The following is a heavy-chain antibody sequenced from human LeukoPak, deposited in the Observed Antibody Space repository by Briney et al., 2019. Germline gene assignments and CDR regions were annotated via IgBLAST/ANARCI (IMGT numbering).Heavy chain of an antibody. CDR1: GXTISRNY. CDR2: IDYSWST. Sequence: SETLSLTCTVSGXTISRNYWSWIRQPPGKGQEWIAYIDYSWSTNYNPSLKSRLTISVDASKNQFSLKLSSVTAADAAVYYCARDRRRELLHAFDIWGQGTMVTVS. CDR3: ARDRRRELLHAFDI. V-gene: IGHV4-59*01. D-gene: IGHD1-26*01. J-gene: IGHJ3*02.